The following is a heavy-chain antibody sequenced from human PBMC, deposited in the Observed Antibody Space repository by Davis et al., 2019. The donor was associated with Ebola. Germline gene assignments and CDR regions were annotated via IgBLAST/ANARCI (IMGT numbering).Heavy chain of an antibody. CDR3: ARQYGSFDY. CDR2: INANTGGT. D-gene: IGHD4-17*01. J-gene: IGHJ4*02. V-gene: IGHV1-2*04. CDR1: GYSFTGYY. Sequence: ASVKVSCKASGYSFTGYYLHWLRLAPGQGLEWMGWINANTGGTRYAQKFQGWVTLTRDTSISTAYMELYRLRSDDTAVYYCARQYGSFDYWGQGTLVTVSS.